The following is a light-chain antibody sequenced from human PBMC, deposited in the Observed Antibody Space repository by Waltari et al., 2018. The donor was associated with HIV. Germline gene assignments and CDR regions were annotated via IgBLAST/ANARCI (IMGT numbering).Light chain of an antibody. CDR1: SSNIGAGYD. Sequence: QSVLTQPPSVSGAPGQRVTISCTGSSSNIGAGYDVHWYQQLPGTAPKLLIYDNNNRPSGAPDRFSGSKSGTSASLAITGLQAEDEADYYCQSYDSSLSGSVFGGGTKLTVL. CDR2: DNN. V-gene: IGLV1-40*01. J-gene: IGLJ3*02. CDR3: QSYDSSLSGSV.